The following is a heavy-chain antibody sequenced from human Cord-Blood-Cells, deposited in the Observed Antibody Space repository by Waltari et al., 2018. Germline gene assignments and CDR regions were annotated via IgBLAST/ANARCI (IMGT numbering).Heavy chain of an antibody. CDR2: IYSGGST. Sequence: EVQLVESGGGLIQPGGSLRLSCAASGFTVSSNYMCWVRQAPGKGLEWVSVIYSGGSTYYADSVKGRFTISRDNSKNTLYLQMNSLRAEDTAVYYCAREEITGDRAFDIWGQGTMVTVSS. CDR3: AREEITGDRAFDI. D-gene: IGHD7-27*01. V-gene: IGHV3-53*01. CDR1: GFTVSSNY. J-gene: IGHJ3*02.